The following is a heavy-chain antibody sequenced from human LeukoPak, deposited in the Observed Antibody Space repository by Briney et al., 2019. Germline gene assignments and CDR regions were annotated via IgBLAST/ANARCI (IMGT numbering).Heavy chain of an antibody. CDR2: ISAYNGNT. V-gene: IGHV1-18*01. Sequence: VASVKVSCKASGYTFTIYGISWVRQAPGQGLEWMGWISAYNGNTNYAQKLQGRVTMTTDTSTSTAYMELRSLRSDDTAVYYCARDMITMVRGVIVFDYWGQGTLVTVSS. CDR3: ARDMITMVRGVIVFDY. D-gene: IGHD3-10*01. J-gene: IGHJ4*02. CDR1: GYTFTIYG.